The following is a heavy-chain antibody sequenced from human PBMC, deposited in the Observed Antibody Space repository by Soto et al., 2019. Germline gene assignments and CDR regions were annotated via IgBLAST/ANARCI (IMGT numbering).Heavy chain of an antibody. CDR3: ARVLTGSYNWFDP. Sequence: GGSLRLSCAASGFSFSSYWMHWVRQVPGKGLVWVSRINSDGSTTTYADSVKGRFTISRDNAKNTLYLQMNSLRVKDTAVYYCARVLTGSYNWFDPWGQGTLVTVSS. CDR1: GFSFSSYW. V-gene: IGHV3-74*01. J-gene: IGHJ5*02. D-gene: IGHD1-26*01. CDR2: INSDGSTT.